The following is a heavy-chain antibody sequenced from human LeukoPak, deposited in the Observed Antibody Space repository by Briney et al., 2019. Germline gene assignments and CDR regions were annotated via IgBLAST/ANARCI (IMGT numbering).Heavy chain of an antibody. Sequence: PSETLSLTCTVSGYSISSGYYWGWIRQPPGKGLEWIGSIYHSGSTYYNPSLKSRVTISVDTSKNQFSLKLSSVTAADTAVYYCARVVRKRQWLKKVGAYYYYMDVWGKGTTVTVSS. CDR2: IYHSGST. CDR1: GYSISSGYY. J-gene: IGHJ6*03. D-gene: IGHD6-19*01. CDR3: ARVVRKRQWLKKVGAYYYYMDV. V-gene: IGHV4-38-2*02.